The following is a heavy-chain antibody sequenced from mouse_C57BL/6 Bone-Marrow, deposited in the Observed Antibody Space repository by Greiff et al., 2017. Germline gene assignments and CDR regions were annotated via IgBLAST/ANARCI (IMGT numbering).Heavy chain of an antibody. D-gene: IGHD1-1*01. CDR3: SRQVTTVLATKYFDV. CDR1: GFTFSSYT. CDR2: ISGGGGNT. Sequence: DVQLVESGGGLVKPGGSLKLSCAASGFTFSSYTMSWVRQTPEKRLQWVAAISGGGGNTYYPDSVQGRFTISRDNDKNILYLQMSSMRSEDTALYYCSRQVTTVLATKYFDVWGTGTTVTVSS. J-gene: IGHJ1*03. V-gene: IGHV5-9*01.